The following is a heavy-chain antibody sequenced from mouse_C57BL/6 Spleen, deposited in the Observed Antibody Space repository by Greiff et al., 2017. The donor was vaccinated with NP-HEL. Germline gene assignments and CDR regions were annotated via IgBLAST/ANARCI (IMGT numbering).Heavy chain of an antibody. V-gene: IGHV1-69*01. D-gene: IGHD1-1*01. J-gene: IGHJ2*01. CDR2: IDPSDSYT. CDR1: GYTFTSYW. CDR3: ARCYGSSYGPFDY. Sequence: QVQLQQPGAELVMPGASVKLSCKASGYTFTSYWMHWVKQRPGQGLEWIGEIDPSDSYTNYNQKFKGKSTLTVDKSSSTAYMQLSSLTSEDSAVYYCARCYGSSYGPFDYWGQGTTLTVSS.